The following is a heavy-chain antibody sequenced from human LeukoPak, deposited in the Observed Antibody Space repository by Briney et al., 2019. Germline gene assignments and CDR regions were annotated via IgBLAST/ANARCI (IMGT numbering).Heavy chain of an antibody. V-gene: IGHV4-39*07. CDR3: AREHYYYGMDV. J-gene: IGHJ6*02. Sequence: PSETLSLTCTVSGGSISSSSYYWGWIRQPPGKGLGWIGSIYYSGSTYYNPSLKSRVTISVDTSKNQFSLKLSSVTAADTAVYYCAREHYYYGMDVWGQGTTVTVSS. CDR2: IYYSGST. CDR1: GGSISSSSYY.